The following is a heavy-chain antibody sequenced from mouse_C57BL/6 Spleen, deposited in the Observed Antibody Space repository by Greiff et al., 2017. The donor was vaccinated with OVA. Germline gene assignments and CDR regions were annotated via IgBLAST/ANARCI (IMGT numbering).Heavy chain of an antibody. D-gene: IGHD2-1*01. CDR3: ARGDGNYDYYAMDY. Sequence: QVQLQQPGAELVMPGASVKLSCKASGYTFTSYWMHWVKQRHGQGLEWIGEIDPSDSYTNYNQKFKGKSTLTVDKSSSTAYMQLSSLTSEDSAVYYCARGDGNYDYYAMDYWGQGTSVTVSS. J-gene: IGHJ4*01. CDR2: IDPSDSYT. V-gene: IGHV1-69*01. CDR1: GYTFTSYW.